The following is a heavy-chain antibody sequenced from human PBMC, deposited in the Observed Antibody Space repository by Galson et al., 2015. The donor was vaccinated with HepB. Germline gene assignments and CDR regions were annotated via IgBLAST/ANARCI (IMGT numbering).Heavy chain of an antibody. V-gene: IGHV5-51*03. CDR3: ASNLYYYDSSGYCSQAFDI. J-gene: IGHJ3*02. CDR1: GYSFTSYW. Sequence: QSGAEVKKPGESLKISCKGSGYSFTSYWIGWVRQMPGKGLEWMGIIYPGDSDTRFSPSFQGQVTISADKSISTAYLQWSSLKASDTAMYYCASNLYYYDSSGYCSQAFDIWGQGTMVTVSS. D-gene: IGHD3-22*01. CDR2: IYPGDSDT.